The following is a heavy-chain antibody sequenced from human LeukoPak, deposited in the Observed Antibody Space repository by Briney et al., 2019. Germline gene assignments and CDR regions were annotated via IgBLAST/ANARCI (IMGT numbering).Heavy chain of an antibody. D-gene: IGHD3-22*01. Sequence: ASVKVSCKASGYTFTSYGISWVRQAPGQGLEWMGWISAYNGNTNYAQKLQGRVTMTTDTSTSTAYMELRSLRSDDTAVYYCARDFGRYYDSSGYDYWGQGTLVTVSS. CDR1: GYTFTSYG. CDR3: ARDFGRYYDSSGYDY. J-gene: IGHJ4*02. CDR2: ISAYNGNT. V-gene: IGHV1-18*01.